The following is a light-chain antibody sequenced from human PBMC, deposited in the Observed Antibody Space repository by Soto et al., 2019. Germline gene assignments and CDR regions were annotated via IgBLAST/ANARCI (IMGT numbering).Light chain of an antibody. CDR2: AAS. Sequence: DIQMTQSPSSLSASVGDRVTITCRASQSISSYLNWYQQKPGKAPKLPIYAASSLQSGVPSRFSGSGSGAAYTLTISSLQPEDFATYYCQHSYSTPPTFGGGTKVEIK. CDR3: QHSYSTPPT. V-gene: IGKV1-39*01. CDR1: QSISSY. J-gene: IGKJ4*01.